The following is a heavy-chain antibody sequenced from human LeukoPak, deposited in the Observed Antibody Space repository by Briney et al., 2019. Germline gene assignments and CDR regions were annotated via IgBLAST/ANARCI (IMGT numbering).Heavy chain of an antibody. CDR1: GGSISSYY. J-gene: IGHJ2*01. V-gene: IGHV4-59*01. CDR2: IYYSGST. CDR3: ARVARGDWYFDL. Sequence: KPSETLSLTCTVSGGSISSYYWSWIRQPPGKGLEWIGYIYYSGSTNYNPSLKSRVTISVDTSKNQFSLKLSSVTAADTAVYYCARVARGDWYFDLWGRGTLVTVSS.